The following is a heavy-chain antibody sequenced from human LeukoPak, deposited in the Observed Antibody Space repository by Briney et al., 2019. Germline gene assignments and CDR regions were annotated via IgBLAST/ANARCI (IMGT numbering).Heavy chain of an antibody. CDR3: AAAYSLSSSSPPDY. J-gene: IGHJ4*02. D-gene: IGHD6-6*01. Sequence: SETLSLTCAVYGGSFSGYYWSWIRQPPGKGLEWIGNIYYSGSTFYNPSLKSRVTISVDTSKNQFSLKLSSVTAADTAVYYCAAAYSLSSSSPPDYWGQGTLVTVSS. CDR2: IYYSGST. V-gene: IGHV4-34*01. CDR1: GGSFSGYY.